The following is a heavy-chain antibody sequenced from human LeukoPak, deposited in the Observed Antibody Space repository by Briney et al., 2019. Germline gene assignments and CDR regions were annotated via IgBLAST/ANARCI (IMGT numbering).Heavy chain of an antibody. D-gene: IGHD6-19*01. CDR3: ARGGLSSGWYYYFDY. CDR2: IIPIFGTA. CDR1: GGTFSSYG. V-gene: IGHV1-69*13. Sequence: EASVKVSCKASGGTFSSYGISWVRQAPGQGLEWMGGIIPIFGTANYAQKFQGRVTITADESTSTAYMELSSLRSEDTAVYYCARGGLSSGWYYYFDYWGQGILVTVSS. J-gene: IGHJ4*02.